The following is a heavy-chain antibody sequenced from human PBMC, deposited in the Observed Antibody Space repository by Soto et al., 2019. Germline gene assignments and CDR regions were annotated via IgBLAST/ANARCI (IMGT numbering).Heavy chain of an antibody. J-gene: IGHJ5*02. D-gene: IGHD3-3*01. CDR1: GYTFTGYY. CDR2: INPNSGGT. V-gene: IGHV1-2*04. Sequence: ASVKVSCKASGYTFTGYYMHWVRQAPGQGLEWMGWINPNSGGTNYAQKFQGWVTMTRDTSISTAYMELSRLRSDDTAVYYCARESKMNYDFWSGYYRGFYWFDPWGQGTLVTVSS. CDR3: ARESKMNYDFWSGYYRGFYWFDP.